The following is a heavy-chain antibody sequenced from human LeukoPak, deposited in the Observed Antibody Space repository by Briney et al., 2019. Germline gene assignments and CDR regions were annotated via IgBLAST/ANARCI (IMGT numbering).Heavy chain of an antibody. J-gene: IGHJ4*02. Sequence: TSETLSLTCTVSGYSISSGYYWGWIRQPPGKGLEWIGSIYHSGSTYYNPSLKSRVTISVDTSKNQFSLKLSSVTAADTAVYYCARVNYDFWSGYRMYYFDYWGQGTLVTVSS. V-gene: IGHV4-38-2*02. CDR3: ARVNYDFWSGYRMYYFDY. D-gene: IGHD3-3*01. CDR1: GYSISSGYY. CDR2: IYHSGST.